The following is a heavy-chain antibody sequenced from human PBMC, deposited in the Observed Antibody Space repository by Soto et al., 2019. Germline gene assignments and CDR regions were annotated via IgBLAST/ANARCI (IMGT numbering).Heavy chain of an antibody. CDR3: ARSIVVVTALDY. V-gene: IGHV1-3*01. D-gene: IGHD2-21*02. CDR2: INAGNGNT. J-gene: IGHJ4*02. Sequence: ASVKVSCKASGYTFTSYAMHWVRQAPGQRLEWKGWINAGNGNTKYSQKFQGRVTITRDTSASTAYMELSSLRSEVTAVYYCARSIVVVTALDYWGQGTLVTVSS. CDR1: GYTFTSYA.